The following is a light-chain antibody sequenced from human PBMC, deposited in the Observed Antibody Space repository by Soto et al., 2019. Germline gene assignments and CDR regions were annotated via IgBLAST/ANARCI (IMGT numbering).Light chain of an antibody. CDR1: QSVSSY. Sequence: EIVLTHSPATLSLSPGEVATLSFSASQSVSSYLAWYQQKPGQAPRLVIYDESNRATGIPAMISGSGSGTDFTLSISSLVPEDVAVGYCQQRNDWRFTLGPGTKVYIK. CDR3: QQRNDWRFT. J-gene: IGKJ3*01. CDR2: DES. V-gene: IGKV3-11*01.